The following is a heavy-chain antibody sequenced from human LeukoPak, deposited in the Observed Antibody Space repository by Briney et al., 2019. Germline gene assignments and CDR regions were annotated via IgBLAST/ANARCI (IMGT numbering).Heavy chain of an antibody. CDR3: AKIQWLVRTGPFDY. J-gene: IGHJ4*02. V-gene: IGHV3-30*18. D-gene: IGHD6-19*01. Sequence: GGSLRLSCAASGFTFSSYSIHWVRQAPGKGLEWVAVISYDGSNKYYADSVKGRFTISRDNSKNTLYLQMNSLRAADTAVYYCAKIQWLVRTGPFDYWGQGTLVTVSS. CDR1: GFTFSSYS. CDR2: ISYDGSNK.